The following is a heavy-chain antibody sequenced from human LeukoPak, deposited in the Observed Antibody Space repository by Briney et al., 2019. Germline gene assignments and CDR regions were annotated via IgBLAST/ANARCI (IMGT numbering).Heavy chain of an antibody. D-gene: IGHD2-15*01. CDR1: GFTFSSYA. CDR2: ISYDGSNK. CDR3: ARDALRYFDY. J-gene: IGHJ4*02. Sequence: GGSLRLSCAASGFTFSSYAMSWVRQAPGKGLEWVAVISYDGSNKYYADSVKGRFTISRDNSKNTLYLQMNSLRAEDTAVYYCARDALRYFDYWGQGTLVTVSS. V-gene: IGHV3-30-3*01.